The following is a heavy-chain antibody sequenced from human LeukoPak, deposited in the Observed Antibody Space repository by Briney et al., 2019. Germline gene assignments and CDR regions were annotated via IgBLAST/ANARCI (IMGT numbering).Heavy chain of an antibody. V-gene: IGHV4-34*01. Sequence: SETLSLTCAVYGGSFSGYYWSWIRQPPGKGLEWIGEINHSGSTNYNPSLKSRVTISVDTSKNQFSLKLSSVTAADTAVYYCARDPLGGYFDWFRNDAFDIWGQGTMVTVSS. CDR3: ARDPLGGYFDWFRNDAFDI. CDR1: GGSFSGYY. J-gene: IGHJ3*02. D-gene: IGHD3-9*01. CDR2: INHSGST.